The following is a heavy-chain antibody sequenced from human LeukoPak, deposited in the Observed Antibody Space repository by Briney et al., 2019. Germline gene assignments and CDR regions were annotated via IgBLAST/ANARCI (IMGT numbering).Heavy chain of an antibody. V-gene: IGHV3-30*04. D-gene: IGHD2-21*02. CDR1: GFTFSSYA. CDR3: AREEVIIVVVTAIDY. CDR2: ISYDGSNK. J-gene: IGHJ4*02. Sequence: GGSLRLSCAASGFTFSSYAMHWVRQAPGKGLEWVAVISYDGSNKYYADSVKGRFTISRDNSKNTLYLQMNSLRAEDTAVYYCAREEVIIVVVTAIDYWSQGTLVTVSS.